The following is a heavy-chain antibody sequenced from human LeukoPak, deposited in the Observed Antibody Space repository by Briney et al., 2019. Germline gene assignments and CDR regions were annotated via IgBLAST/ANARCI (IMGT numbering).Heavy chain of an antibody. D-gene: IGHD3-22*01. V-gene: IGHV3-20*04. J-gene: IGHJ4*02. CDR1: GFTFNDYG. CDR3: ARDKHYYDSSNYV. CDR2: INWNGGTT. Sequence: GGSLRLSCAASGFTFNDYGMSWVRQGPGKGLEWVSGINWNGGTTGYADPVRGRFTISRDNAKNSLYLQMNSLRAEDTALYYCARDKHYYDSSNYVWGQGTLVTVSS.